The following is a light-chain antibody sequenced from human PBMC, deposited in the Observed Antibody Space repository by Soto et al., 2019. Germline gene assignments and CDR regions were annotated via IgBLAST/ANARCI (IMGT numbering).Light chain of an antibody. Sequence: DIVMTQSPDSLAVSPGERATINCKSSQSVLYSSNNNNYLAWYQQRPGQPPQLLIYWASTRESGVPDRFSGSGSGTDFTLTISSLQAEDVAVYYCQQYYDTPLTFGGGTKVDIK. J-gene: IGKJ4*01. CDR3: QQYYDTPLT. CDR2: WAS. V-gene: IGKV4-1*01. CDR1: QSVLYSSNNNNY.